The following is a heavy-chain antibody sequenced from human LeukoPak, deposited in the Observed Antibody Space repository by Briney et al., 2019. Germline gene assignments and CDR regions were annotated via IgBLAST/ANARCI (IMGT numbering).Heavy chain of an antibody. CDR2: ISYDGSNK. V-gene: IGHV3-30*04. CDR3: ARERSPFGVVPTRFDY. CDR1: GFTFSSYA. J-gene: IGHJ4*02. Sequence: GGSLRLSCAASGFTFSSYAMHWVRQAPGKGLEWVAVISYDGSNKYYADSVKGRFTISRDNSKNTLYLQMNSLRAEDTAVYYCARERSPFGVVPTRFDYWGQGTLVTVSS. D-gene: IGHD3-3*01.